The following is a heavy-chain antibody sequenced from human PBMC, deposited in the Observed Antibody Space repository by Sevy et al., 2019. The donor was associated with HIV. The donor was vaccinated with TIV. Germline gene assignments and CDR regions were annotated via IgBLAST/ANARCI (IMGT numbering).Heavy chain of an antibody. CDR2: IKSKTDGGTT. J-gene: IGHJ4*02. CDR3: TTDGGGYSYGYSFDY. V-gene: IGHV3-15*07. CDR1: GFTFSNAW. Sequence: GGSLRLSCAASGFTFSNAWMNWVRQAPGKGLEWVGRIKSKTDGGTTDYAAPVKGRFTISRDDSKNTLYLQMNSLKTEDTAVYYCTTDGGGYSYGYSFDYWGQGTLVTVYS. D-gene: IGHD5-18*01.